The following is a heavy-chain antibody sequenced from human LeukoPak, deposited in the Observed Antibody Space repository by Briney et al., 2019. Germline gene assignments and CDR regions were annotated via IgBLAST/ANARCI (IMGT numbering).Heavy chain of an antibody. CDR1: GGSISSYY. CDR2: IYYSGST. Sequence: SETLSLTCTVSGGSISSYYWSWIRQPPGKGLEWIGYIYYSGSTNYNPSLKSRVTISVDTSKNQFSLKLSSMTAADTAVYYCARDLHPYDSSGYFDYWGQGTLVTVSS. CDR3: ARDLHPYDSSGYFDY. D-gene: IGHD3-22*01. J-gene: IGHJ4*02. V-gene: IGHV4-59*01.